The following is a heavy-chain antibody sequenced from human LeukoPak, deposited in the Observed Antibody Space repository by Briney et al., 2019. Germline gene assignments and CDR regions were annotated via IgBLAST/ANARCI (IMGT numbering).Heavy chain of an antibody. CDR2: ISGSGGST. CDR3: AKDRGQYAGFLEWVDYQYYYYYGMDV. J-gene: IGHJ6*02. Sequence: QAGGSLRLSCAASGFTFSSYGMPWVRQAPGKGLEWVSAISGSGGSTYYADSVKGRFTISRDNSKNTLYLQMNSLRAEDTAVYYCAKDRGQYAGFLEWVDYQYYYYYGMDVWGQGTTVTVSS. CDR1: GFTFSSYG. V-gene: IGHV3-23*01. D-gene: IGHD3-3*01.